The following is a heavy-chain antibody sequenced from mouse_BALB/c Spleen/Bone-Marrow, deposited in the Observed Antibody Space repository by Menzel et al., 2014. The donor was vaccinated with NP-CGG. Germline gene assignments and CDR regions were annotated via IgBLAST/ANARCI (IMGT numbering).Heavy chain of an antibody. CDR2: IDPYNGDS. D-gene: IGHD2-1*01. CDR1: GFAFSSYN. V-gene: IGHV1S135*01. J-gene: IGHJ3*01. CDR3: ASCGNYEAWFAY. Sequence: VQLQQSGPELVKPGASVKVSCKASGFAFSSYNMYWVRQSHGKSLEWIGYIDPYNGDSNYNQKFKGKATLTVDKSSSTAYMHLNSLTSEDSAVYYCASCGNYEAWFAYWGQGTLVTVSA.